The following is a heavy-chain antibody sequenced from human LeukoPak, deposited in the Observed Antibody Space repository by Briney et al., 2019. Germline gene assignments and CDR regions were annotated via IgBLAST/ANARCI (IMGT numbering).Heavy chain of an antibody. J-gene: IGHJ4*02. CDR1: GFTFSSYG. CDR3: ARASGSFDY. CDR2: IWSDGSNK. Sequence: GGSLRLSCEASGFTFSSYGIRWVRQAPGKGLEWVAVIWSDGSNKYYADSVKGRFTISRDNSKDTLYLQLNSLRAEDTAVYYCARASGSFDYWGQGTLVSVSS. V-gene: IGHV3-33*01. D-gene: IGHD1-26*01.